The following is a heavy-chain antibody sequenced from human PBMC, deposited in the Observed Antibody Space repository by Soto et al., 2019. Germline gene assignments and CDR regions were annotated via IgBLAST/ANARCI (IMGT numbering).Heavy chain of an antibody. CDR1: AFTFSSYA. J-gene: IGHJ3*02. D-gene: IGHD3-22*01. CDR2: ISGSGGST. V-gene: IGHV3-23*01. Sequence: GGSLRLSCATSAFTFSSYAMSWVRQAPGKGLEWVSGISGSGGSTYYADSVKGRFTISRDNSENTLYLQMNSLRTEDTAIYFCAKVKPNSDNSNNQNDTDTWGRGIMITVS. CDR3: AKVKPNSDNSNNQNDTDT.